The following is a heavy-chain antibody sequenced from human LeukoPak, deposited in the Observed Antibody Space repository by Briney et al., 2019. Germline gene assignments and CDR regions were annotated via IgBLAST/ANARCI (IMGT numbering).Heavy chain of an antibody. V-gene: IGHV4-34*01. Sequence: SETLSLTCAVYGGSFSGYYWSWIRQPPGKGLEWIGEINHSGSTNYNPSLKSRVTISVDTSKNQFSLKLSSVTAADTAVYYCARGGYGSRITYFDYWGQGTLVTVSS. CDR3: ARGGYGSRITYFDY. CDR2: INHSGST. J-gene: IGHJ4*02. CDR1: GGSFSGYY. D-gene: IGHD3-10*01.